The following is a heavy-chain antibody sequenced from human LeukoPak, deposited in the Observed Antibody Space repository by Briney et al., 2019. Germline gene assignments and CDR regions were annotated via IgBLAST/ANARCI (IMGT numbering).Heavy chain of an antibody. V-gene: IGHV3-23*01. J-gene: IGHJ4*02. D-gene: IGHD1-26*01. CDR1: GFTFSSYA. Sequence: GGSLRLSCAASGFTFSSYAMSWVRQAPGKGLEWVSAVTSGSSTYYADSAKGRFTISRDNSKNTVCLQMNSLRAEDTAIYYCAKRTGATSGFDYWGQGTLVTVSS. CDR3: AKRTGATSGFDY. CDR2: VTSGSST.